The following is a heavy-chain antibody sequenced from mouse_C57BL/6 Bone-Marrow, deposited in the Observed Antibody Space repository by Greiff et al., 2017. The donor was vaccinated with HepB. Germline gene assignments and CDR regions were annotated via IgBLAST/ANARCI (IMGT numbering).Heavy chain of an antibody. D-gene: IGHD2-4*01. Sequence: EVKLVESGPELVKPGASVKISCKASGYTFTDYNMDWVKQSHGKSLEWIGDINPNNGGTIYNQKFKGKATLTVDKSSSTAYMELRSLTSEDTAVYCCARNHDHGGFAYWGQGTLVTVSS. V-gene: IGHV1-18*01. CDR1: GYTFTDYN. J-gene: IGHJ3*01. CDR3: ARNHDHGGFAY. CDR2: INPNNGGT.